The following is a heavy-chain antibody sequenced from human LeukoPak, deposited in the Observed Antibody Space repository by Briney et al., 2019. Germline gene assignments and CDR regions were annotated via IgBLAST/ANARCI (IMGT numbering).Heavy chain of an antibody. J-gene: IGHJ4*02. CDR1: GHYISSGYY. Sequence: KPSETLSLTCAVSGHYISSGYYWGWIRPPPGSGLEWIGSMYHSGTTYYNPSLKSRVTISVDTSNNQFSLKLSSVTAADTAVYYCVKTGERVFYGDYQKYYFDYWGQGTLVPVSS. V-gene: IGHV4-38-2*01. CDR3: VKTGERVFYGDYQKYYFDY. D-gene: IGHD4-17*01. CDR2: MYHSGTT.